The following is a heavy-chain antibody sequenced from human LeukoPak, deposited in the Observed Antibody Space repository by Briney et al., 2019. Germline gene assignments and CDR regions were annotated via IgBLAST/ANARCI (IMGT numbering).Heavy chain of an antibody. D-gene: IGHD5-24*01. CDR2: IRYDGSNK. CDR1: GFTFSSYG. J-gene: IGHJ4*02. Sequence: PGGSLRLSCAASGFTFSSYGMHWVRQAPGKGLEWVAFIRYDGSNKYYADSVKGRFTISRDNSKNTLYLQMNSLRAEDTAVYYCAKDLRDGYNYGYYFDYWGQGTLVTVSS. V-gene: IGHV3-30*02. CDR3: AKDLRDGYNYGYYFDY.